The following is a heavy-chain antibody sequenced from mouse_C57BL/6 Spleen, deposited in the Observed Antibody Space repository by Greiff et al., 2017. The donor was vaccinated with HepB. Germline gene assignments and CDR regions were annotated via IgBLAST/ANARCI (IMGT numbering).Heavy chain of an antibody. CDR3: ARAYSNYVYWYFDV. V-gene: IGHV5-16*01. CDR1: GFTFSDYY. D-gene: IGHD2-5*01. J-gene: IGHJ1*03. Sequence: EVQVVESEGGLVQPGSSMKLSCTASGFTFSDYYMAWVRQVPEKGLEWVANINYDGSSTYYLDSLKSRFIISRDNAKKILYLQMSSLKSEDTATYYCARAYSNYVYWYFDVWGTGTTVTVSS. CDR2: INYDGSST.